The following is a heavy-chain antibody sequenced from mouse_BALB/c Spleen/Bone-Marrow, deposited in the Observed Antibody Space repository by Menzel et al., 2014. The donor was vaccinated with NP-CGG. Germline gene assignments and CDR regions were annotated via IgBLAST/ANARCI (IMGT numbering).Heavy chain of an antibody. CDR3: ARDPRWLLAMDN. CDR2: SRNKANDYTT. J-gene: IGHJ4*01. D-gene: IGHD2-3*01. Sequence: EVQRVESGGGLVQPGGSLRLSCATSGFTFSDFYMEWVRQPPGKRLEWIAASRNKANDYTTEYSASVRGRFIVSRDTSQSILYLQMNSLRAEDTAIYYCARDPRWLLAMDNWGQGTSVTVSS. V-gene: IGHV7-1*02. CDR1: GFTFSDFY.